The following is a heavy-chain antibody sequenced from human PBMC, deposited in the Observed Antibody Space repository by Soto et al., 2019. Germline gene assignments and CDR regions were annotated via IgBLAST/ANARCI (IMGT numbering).Heavy chain of an antibody. D-gene: IGHD3-3*01. Sequence: SETLSLTCAVSSGSISSSNWWSWVRQPPGKGLEWIGEIYHSGSTNYNPSLKSRVTISVDTSKNQFSLKLSSVTAADTAVYYCAREKLNYDFWSGYYRWFDPWGQGTLVTVSS. CDR1: SGSISSSNW. CDR2: IYHSGST. V-gene: IGHV4-4*02. CDR3: AREKLNYDFWSGYYRWFDP. J-gene: IGHJ5*02.